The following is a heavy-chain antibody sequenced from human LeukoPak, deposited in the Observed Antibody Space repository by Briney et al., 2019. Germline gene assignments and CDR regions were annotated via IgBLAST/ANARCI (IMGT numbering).Heavy chain of an antibody. V-gene: IGHV4-34*01. Sequence: SETLSLTCAVYGGSFSGYYWSRLRQPPGKGLEWIGEINHSGSTNYNPSLKSRVTISVDTSKNQFSLKLSSVTAADTAVYYCARGSLQGDYWGQGTLVTVSS. CDR3: ARGSLQGDY. J-gene: IGHJ4*02. CDR2: INHSGST. CDR1: GGSFSGYY.